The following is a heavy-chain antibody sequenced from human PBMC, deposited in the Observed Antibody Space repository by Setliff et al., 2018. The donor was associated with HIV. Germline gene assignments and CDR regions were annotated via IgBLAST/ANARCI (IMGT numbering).Heavy chain of an antibody. Sequence: PGESLKISCAASGFTFNSYWMHWVRQAPGKGLVWVSRISSDGSTTNYADSVKGRFTISRDNAKNTLYLQMNSLRAEDTAVYYCARDVIYGSGSCDYWGRGTLVTVSS. CDR2: ISSDGSTT. J-gene: IGHJ4*02. D-gene: IGHD3-10*01. CDR1: GFTFNSYW. CDR3: ARDVIYGSGSCDY. V-gene: IGHV3-74*01.